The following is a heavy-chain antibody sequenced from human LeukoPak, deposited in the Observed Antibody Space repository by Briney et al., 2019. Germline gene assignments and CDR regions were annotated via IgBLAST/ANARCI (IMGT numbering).Heavy chain of an antibody. Sequence: GGSLRLSCAASGFTFNSYWMSWVRQAPGKGLEWVANIKQDGSEKYYVDSVKGRFTISRDNAKNSLYLQMNSLRAEDTAVYYCAKATTRITMIVVVPIAVDYWGQGTLVTVSS. D-gene: IGHD3-22*01. V-gene: IGHV3-7*03. J-gene: IGHJ4*02. CDR1: GFTFNSYW. CDR3: AKATTRITMIVVVPIAVDY. CDR2: IKQDGSEK.